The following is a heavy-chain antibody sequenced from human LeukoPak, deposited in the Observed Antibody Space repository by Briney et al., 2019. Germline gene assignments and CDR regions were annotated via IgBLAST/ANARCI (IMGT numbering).Heavy chain of an antibody. CDR1: GYTFTCYY. D-gene: IGHD6-13*01. CDR3: ARGGSSSWYSYFDY. Sequence: ASVKVSCKASGYTFTCYYMHWVRQAPGQGLELMGWINPNSGGTNYAQKFQGRVTMTRDTYISTTYMELSRLRSDDTAVYYCARGGSSSWYSYFDYWGQGTLVTVSS. J-gene: IGHJ4*02. CDR2: INPNSGGT. V-gene: IGHV1-2*02.